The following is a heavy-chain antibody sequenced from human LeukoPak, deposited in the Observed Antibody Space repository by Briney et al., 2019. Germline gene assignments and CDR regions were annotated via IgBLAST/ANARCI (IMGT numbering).Heavy chain of an antibody. Sequence: GGSLRLSCAASGFTFSSYWMSWVRQAPGKGLEWVANIKQDGSEKYYVDSVKGRFTISRDNAKNSLYLQMNSLRAEDTAVYYCARERRGGYCGGDCYDAFDIWGQGTMVTVSS. CDR2: IKQDGSEK. CDR1: GFTFSSYW. J-gene: IGHJ3*02. CDR3: ARERRGGYCGGDCYDAFDI. V-gene: IGHV3-7*01. D-gene: IGHD2-21*02.